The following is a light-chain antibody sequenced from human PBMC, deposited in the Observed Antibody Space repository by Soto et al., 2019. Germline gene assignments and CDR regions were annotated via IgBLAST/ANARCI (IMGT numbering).Light chain of an antibody. J-gene: IGLJ3*02. Sequence: QSALTQPASVSGSPGQSITISCTGTSSDVGIYNLVSWYQQHPGKAPKLMIYEGTKRPSGVSNRFSGSKSGNTASLTISGLQAEDEGDYYCCSFAGSSTPWVFGGGTKLTVL. CDR3: CSFAGSSTPWV. CDR2: EGT. CDR1: SSDVGIYNL. V-gene: IGLV2-23*01.